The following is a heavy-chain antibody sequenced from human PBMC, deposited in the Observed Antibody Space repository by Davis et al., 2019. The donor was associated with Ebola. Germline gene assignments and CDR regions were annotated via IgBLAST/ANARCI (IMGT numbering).Heavy chain of an antibody. CDR2: INAGNGNT. D-gene: IGHD4-17*01. V-gene: IGHV1-3*01. CDR3: ARGGDYNWFDP. Sequence: AASVKVSCKTSGYTFTNYAMHWVRQAPGQRLEWMGWINAGNGNTKYSQKLQDRVSITRDTSASTAYMELSSLRSDDTAVYYCARGGDYNWFDPWGQGTLVTVSS. J-gene: IGHJ5*02. CDR1: GYTFTNYA.